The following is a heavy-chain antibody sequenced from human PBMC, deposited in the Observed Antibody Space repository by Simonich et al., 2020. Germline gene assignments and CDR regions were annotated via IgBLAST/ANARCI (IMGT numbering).Heavy chain of an antibody. J-gene: IGHJ2*01. CDR3: ARGGLGHWYFDL. V-gene: IGHV1-2*02. CDR2: VNPTICGT. CDR1: GYTFTGYY. D-gene: IGHD6-25*01. Sequence: QVQLVQSGAEVKRPGASVKVSCKASGYTFTGYYRNWVRQAPGQGSEWMGCVNPTICGTNYAQRVQGRVTMTRDTSISTAYMELSRLRSDDTAVYYCARGGLGHWYFDLWGRGTLVTVSS.